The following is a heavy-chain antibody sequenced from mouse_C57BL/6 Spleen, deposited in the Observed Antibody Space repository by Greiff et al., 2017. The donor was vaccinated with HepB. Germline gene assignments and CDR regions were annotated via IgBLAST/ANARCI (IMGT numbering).Heavy chain of an antibody. J-gene: IGHJ3*01. D-gene: IGHD2-4*01. CDR2: IYPGSGST. CDR1: GYTFTSYW. CDR3: ASLYDYETWFAY. V-gene: IGHV1-55*01. Sequence: VQLQQSGAELVKPGASVKMSCKASGYTFTSYWITWVKQRPGQGLEWIGDIYPGSGSTNYNEKFKSKATLTVDTSSSTAYMQLSSLTSEDSAVYYCASLYDYETWFAYWGQGTLVTVSA.